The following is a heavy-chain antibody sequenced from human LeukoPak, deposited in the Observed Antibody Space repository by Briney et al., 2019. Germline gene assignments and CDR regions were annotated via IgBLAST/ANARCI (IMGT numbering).Heavy chain of an antibody. CDR1: GYTFTGYY. CDR3: ARLSTSPHHFP. V-gene: IGHV1-2*06. D-gene: IGHD5/OR15-5a*01. CDR2: INPNSGDT. J-gene: IGHJ5*02. Sequence: ASVKVSCKASGYTFTGYYLHWVRQAPGQGLEWMGRINPNSGDTYYTQDFQGRITMTRDTSFSIAYLELSTLRSNDTAVYYCARLSTSPHHFPWGQGTLVTVSS.